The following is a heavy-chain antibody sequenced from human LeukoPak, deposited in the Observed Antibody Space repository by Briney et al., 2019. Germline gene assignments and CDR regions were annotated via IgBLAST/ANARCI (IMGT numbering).Heavy chain of an antibody. CDR2: INPNTGGT. CDR3: ARVPTYCGGDCYDY. D-gene: IGHD2-21*01. V-gene: IGHV1-2*06. Sequence: GASVKVSCKAFGYTFTGYYMHWVRQPPGQGLEWMGRINPNTGGTNYAQKFQGRVTMTRDTSISTAYMELSRLTSDDTAVYYCARVPTYCGGDCYDYWGQGTLVTVSS. CDR1: GYTFTGYY. J-gene: IGHJ4*02.